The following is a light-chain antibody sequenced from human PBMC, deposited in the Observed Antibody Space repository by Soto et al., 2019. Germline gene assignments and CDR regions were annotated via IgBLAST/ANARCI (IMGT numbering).Light chain of an antibody. V-gene: IGLV2-14*01. Sequence: QSALTQPASVSGSPGQSITSSCTGTSSDISYYNYVSWFQQHPGKAPKLIISEVTNRPSGVSNRFSGSKSGNTASLSISAPQSEDEAKYYCSSYTTIGTYVFGPGTKAPVL. CDR1: SSDISYYNY. CDR3: SSYTTIGTYV. CDR2: EVT. J-gene: IGLJ1*01.